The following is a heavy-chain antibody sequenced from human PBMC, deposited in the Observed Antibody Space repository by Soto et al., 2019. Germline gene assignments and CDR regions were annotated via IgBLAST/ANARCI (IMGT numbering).Heavy chain of an antibody. CDR2: IFYTGTA. D-gene: IGHD2-15*01. CDR1: GGSINTGGYY. V-gene: IGHV4-31*03. CDR3: ARRLDDTPETFFNWFNP. J-gene: IGHJ5*02. Sequence: SETLSLTCTVSGGSINTGGYYWGWIRHLPGEGLEWIGHIFYTGTAYYNPSLRSRVTVSIDTSANQFSLHMYSVTAADTAMYYCARRLDDTPETFFNWFNPWGQGILVTVSS.